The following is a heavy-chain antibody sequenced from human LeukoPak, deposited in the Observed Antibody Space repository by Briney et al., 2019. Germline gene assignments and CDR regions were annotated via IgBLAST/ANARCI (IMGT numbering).Heavy chain of an antibody. J-gene: IGHJ4*02. CDR1: GYTFTSHH. Sequence: GASVKVSCKASGYTFTSHHINWVRQAAGQGLEWMGWMNPDTGNTVYAQKFQGRVTMTCDTSISTAYMELGSLRSEDTAVYYCARGRPTNLGGIYWGQGTLVTVSS. D-gene: IGHD7-27*01. CDR2: MNPDTGNT. V-gene: IGHV1-8*01. CDR3: ARGRPTNLGGIY.